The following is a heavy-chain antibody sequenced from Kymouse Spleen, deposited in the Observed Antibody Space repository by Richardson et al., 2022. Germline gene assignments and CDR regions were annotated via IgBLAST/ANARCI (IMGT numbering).Heavy chain of an antibody. CDR3: ASRIAAPYYYYYGMDV. V-gene: IGHV3-30*18. D-gene: IGHD6-6*01. CDR2: ISYDGSNK. CDR1: GFTFSSYG. J-gene: IGHJ6*02. Sequence: QVQLVESGGGVVQPGRSLRLSCAASGFTFSSYGMHWVRQAPGKGLEWVAVISYDGSNKYYADSVKGRFTISRDNSKNTLYLQMNSLRAEDTAVYYCASRIAAPYYYYYGMDVWGQGTTVTVSS.